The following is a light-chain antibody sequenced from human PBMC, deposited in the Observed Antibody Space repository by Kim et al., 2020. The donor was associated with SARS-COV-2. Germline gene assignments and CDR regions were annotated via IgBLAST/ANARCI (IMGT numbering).Light chain of an antibody. CDR1: KVGDKY. CDR2: QDS. J-gene: IGLJ2*01. Sequence: VSPGRTASITCSGDKVGDKYACWYQQKPGPSPVLVIYQDSKRPSGIPERFSGSNSGNTATLTIRGTQAMDEADYYCQAWDSSTGVFGGGTQLTVL. V-gene: IGLV3-1*01. CDR3: QAWDSSTGV.